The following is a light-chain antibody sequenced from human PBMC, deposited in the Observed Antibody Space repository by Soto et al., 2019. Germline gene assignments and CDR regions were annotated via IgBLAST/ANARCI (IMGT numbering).Light chain of an antibody. CDR1: SSNIGSNY. V-gene: IGLV1-47*01. CDR2: RND. Sequence: QPVLTQPPSASGTPGQRVTISCSGSSSNIGSNYVYWYQQFPGSAPKLLIYRNDQRPSGVPDRFSGSKSGTSASLAISGPRSEDVADYNCAAWDDSLSAVGFGGGTKLTVL. J-gene: IGLJ2*01. CDR3: AAWDDSLSAVG.